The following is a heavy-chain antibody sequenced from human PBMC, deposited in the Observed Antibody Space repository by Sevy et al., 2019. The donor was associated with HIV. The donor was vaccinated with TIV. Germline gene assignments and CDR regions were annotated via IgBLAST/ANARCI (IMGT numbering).Heavy chain of an antibody. J-gene: IGHJ4*02. CDR2: IYYSGST. V-gene: IGHV4-39*01. Sequence: SETLSLTCTVSGGSISSSSYYWGWIRQHPGKGLEWIGSIYYSGSTYYNPSLKSRVTISVDTSKNQFSLKLSSVTAADTAVYYCARRTLYGDGGGIDYWGQGTLVTVSS. CDR1: GGSISSSSYY. D-gene: IGHD4-17*01. CDR3: ARRTLYGDGGGIDY.